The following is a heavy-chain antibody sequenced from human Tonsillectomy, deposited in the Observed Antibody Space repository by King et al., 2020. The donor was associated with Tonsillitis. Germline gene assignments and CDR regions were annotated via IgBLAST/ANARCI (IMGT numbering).Heavy chain of an antibody. CDR1: GFTFSHYW. Sequence: QLVQSGGGLVQPGGSLRLSCAASGFTFSHYWMTWVRQAPGKGLEWVANIKQDGSEKYYVDSAKGRFTISRDNAKNSLYLQMNSLRAEDTAVYYCARDWGGGDYWGQGTLVTVSS. CDR2: IKQDGSEK. V-gene: IGHV3-7*01. D-gene: IGHD3-10*01. J-gene: IGHJ4*02. CDR3: ARDWGGGDY.